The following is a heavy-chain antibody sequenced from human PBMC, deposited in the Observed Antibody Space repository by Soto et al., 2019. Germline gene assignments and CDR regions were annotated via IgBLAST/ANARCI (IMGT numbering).Heavy chain of an antibody. CDR2: INAGNGNT. CDR1: GYTFTSYA. J-gene: IGHJ6*02. V-gene: IGHV1-3*01. Sequence: QVQLVQSGAEVKKPGASVKISCKASGYTFTSYALHWVRQAPGQRLEWMGWINAGNGNTKYSKKFQGRVTITRDTSASTAYMELSSLRSEDMAVYYCARDAGGMDVWGQGTTVTVSS. CDR3: ARDAGGMDV.